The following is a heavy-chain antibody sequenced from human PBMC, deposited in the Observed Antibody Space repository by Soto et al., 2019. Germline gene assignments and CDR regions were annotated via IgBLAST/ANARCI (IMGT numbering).Heavy chain of an antibody. CDR2: IETGGNT. CDR3: AARRGSSLDY. V-gene: IGHV3-53*01. Sequence: EVQLVESGGGLIQPGGSLRLSCAASGFTVSSNYMTWVRQAPGKGLAWVSVIETGGNTYYADSVKGRFTISRDNSKNTLYRQMNSLRAEDTAVYYCAARRGSSLDYWGQGTLVTVSS. J-gene: IGHJ4*02. D-gene: IGHD6-19*01. CDR1: GFTVSSNY.